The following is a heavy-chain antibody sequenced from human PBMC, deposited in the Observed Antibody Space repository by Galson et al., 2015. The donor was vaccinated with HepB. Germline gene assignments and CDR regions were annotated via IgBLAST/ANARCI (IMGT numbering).Heavy chain of an antibody. CDR1: GFTFSSYS. CDR2: ISSSSSTI. Sequence: SLRLSCAASGFTFSSYSMNWVRQVPGKGLEWVSYISSSSSTIYYADSVKGRFSISRDNAKNSLYLQMNSLRDEDTAVYYCASLERVHSNSGAYGMDVWGQGTTVTVSS. D-gene: IGHD6-6*01. CDR3: ASLERVHSNSGAYGMDV. J-gene: IGHJ6*02. V-gene: IGHV3-48*02.